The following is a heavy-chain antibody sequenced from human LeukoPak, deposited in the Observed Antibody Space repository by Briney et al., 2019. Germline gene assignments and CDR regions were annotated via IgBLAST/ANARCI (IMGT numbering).Heavy chain of an antibody. CDR2: IKQDGSEI. D-gene: IGHD6-19*01. Sequence: PGGSLRLSCATSGFTFSTYWMSWVRQAPGKGLEWVANIKQDGSEIYYVDSVKGRFTISRDNSKNTLYLQMNSLRAEDTAVYYYTKDRERIAVAGRTDYYGMDVWGQGTTVTVSS. J-gene: IGHJ6*02. CDR3: TKDRERIAVAGRTDYYGMDV. CDR1: GFTFSTYW. V-gene: IGHV3-7*01.